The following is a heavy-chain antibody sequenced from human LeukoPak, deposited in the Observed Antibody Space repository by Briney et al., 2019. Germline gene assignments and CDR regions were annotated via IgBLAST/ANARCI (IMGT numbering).Heavy chain of an antibody. V-gene: IGHV6-1*01. CDR2: TYYRSNWYN. D-gene: IGHD6-25*01. J-gene: IGHJ4*02. CDR3: ARVRGIASALNYFDY. Sequence: SQTLSLTCAISGDSVSSNSAAWNWIRQSPSRGLEWLGRTYYRSNWYNDYEVSVRSRITINPDTSKNQFSLHLNSVTPEDTAVYYCARVRGIASALNYFDYWGQGTLVTVSS. CDR1: GDSVSSNSAA.